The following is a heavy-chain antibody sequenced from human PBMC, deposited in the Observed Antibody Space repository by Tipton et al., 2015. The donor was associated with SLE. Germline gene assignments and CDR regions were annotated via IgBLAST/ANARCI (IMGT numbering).Heavy chain of an antibody. J-gene: IGHJ4*02. CDR2: IYYSGST. V-gene: IGHV4-59*01. CDR3: AMMQWLPFPFDY. CDR1: GGSFSGYY. Sequence: TLSLTCAVYGGSFSGYYWSWIRQPPGKGLEWIGYIYYSGSTNYNPSLKSRVTISVDTSKNQFSLKLSSVTAADTAVYYCAMMQWLPFPFDYWGQGTLVTVSS. D-gene: IGHD6-19*01.